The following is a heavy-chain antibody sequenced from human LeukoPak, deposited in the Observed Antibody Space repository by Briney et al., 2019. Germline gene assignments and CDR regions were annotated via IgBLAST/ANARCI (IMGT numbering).Heavy chain of an antibody. Sequence: GGSLRLSCAASGFTFSSYAMHWVRQAPGKGLEWVAVISYDGSNKYYADSVKGRFTISRDNSKNTLYLQMNSLRAEDTAVYYCARDQVGPDYWGQGTLVTVSS. V-gene: IGHV3-30-3*01. CDR3: ARDQVGPDY. CDR1: GFTFSSYA. J-gene: IGHJ4*02. CDR2: ISYDGSNK.